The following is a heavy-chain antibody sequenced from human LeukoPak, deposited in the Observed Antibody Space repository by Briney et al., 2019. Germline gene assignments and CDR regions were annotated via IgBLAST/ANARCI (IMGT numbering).Heavy chain of an antibody. V-gene: IGHV1-46*01. CDR2: INPSGGTT. D-gene: IGHD3-22*01. CDR3: ARRRDYDSSGYYHNWFDP. CDR1: GYTFTRYY. J-gene: IGHJ5*02. Sequence: ASLKVSCKASGYTFTRYYMHWVRQAPGQGLEWMGIINPSGGTTSYAQKFQGRVTMTRDKSTSTVYMELSSLRSDDTAVYYCARRRDYDSSGYYHNWFDPWGQGTLVTVSS.